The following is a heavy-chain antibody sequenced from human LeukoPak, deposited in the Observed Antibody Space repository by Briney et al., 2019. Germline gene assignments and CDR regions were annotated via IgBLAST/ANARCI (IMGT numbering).Heavy chain of an antibody. D-gene: IGHD3-10*01. CDR3: AKSGGWFGDLLNYFDY. CDR2: ISCDGNNK. Sequence: GSVRLSCTASGFTFSSYGMHWVRQAPGKGLEWVAVISCDGNNKYYADSVKGRFTICRDNSKNTLYLQLNSLRAEDTAVYYCAKSGGWFGDLLNYFDYWGQGTLVTVPT. V-gene: IGHV3-30*18. CDR1: GFTFSSYG. J-gene: IGHJ4*02.